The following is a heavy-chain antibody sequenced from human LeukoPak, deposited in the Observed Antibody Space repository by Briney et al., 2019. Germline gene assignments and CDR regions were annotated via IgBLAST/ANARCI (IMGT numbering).Heavy chain of an antibody. Sequence: GGPLRLSCAASGFPLSRYRMICLRPAPGKGLEWVSYNCRSSNNIYYAHSEKSRFTISRDNDKISLYLQLNNRSDEDTAVYYCARECLNLGAFDIWGQGTMVTVSS. CDR1: GFPLSRYR. V-gene: IGHV3-48*02. D-gene: IGHD3-16*01. CDR3: ARECLNLGAFDI. CDR2: NCRSSNNI. J-gene: IGHJ3*02.